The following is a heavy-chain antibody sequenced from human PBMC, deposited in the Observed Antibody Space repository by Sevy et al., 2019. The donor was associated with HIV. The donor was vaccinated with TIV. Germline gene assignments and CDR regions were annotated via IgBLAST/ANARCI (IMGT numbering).Heavy chain of an antibody. J-gene: IGHJ6*02. Sequence: ASVKVSCKAAGYSFTNFDINWVRQATGQGLEWMGWMNPNNGNTHYAQKFQGRVTMTRSSSANTAYMELSSLTSEDKAIYYGARARLDYEFWSGSYFSRAPWGYKYYAMDVWGQGTTVTVSS. D-gene: IGHD3-3*01. CDR1: GYSFTNFD. CDR2: MNPNNGNT. V-gene: IGHV1-8*01. CDR3: ARARLDYEFWSGSYFSRAPWGYKYYAMDV.